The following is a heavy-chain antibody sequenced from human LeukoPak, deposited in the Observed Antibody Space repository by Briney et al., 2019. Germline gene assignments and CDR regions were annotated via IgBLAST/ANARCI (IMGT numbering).Heavy chain of an antibody. Sequence: SSETLSLTCAVYGGSFSGFYWTWIRQPPGKGLEWIGQINHSRSTHYNPSLKSRVTISVDTSKNQFSLKLSSVTAADTAVYYCARGGGYDPFDYWGQGTLSPSPQ. V-gene: IGHV4-34*01. CDR3: ARGGGYDPFDY. D-gene: IGHD3-16*01. CDR2: INHSRST. CDR1: GGSFSGFY. J-gene: IGHJ4*02.